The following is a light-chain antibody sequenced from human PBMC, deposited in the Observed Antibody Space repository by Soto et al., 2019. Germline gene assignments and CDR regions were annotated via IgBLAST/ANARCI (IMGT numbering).Light chain of an antibody. CDR2: DAS. J-gene: IGKJ1*01. CDR3: QQRSKWPGT. CDR1: QSVSSY. Sequence: EIVLTQSPATLSLSPGERATLSCRASQSVSSYLAWYQQKPGQAPRLLIYDASNRATGIPARFSGSGSGTDFTLTISSLEPEDFAVYYCQQRSKWPGTFGQGTKVDIQ. V-gene: IGKV3-11*01.